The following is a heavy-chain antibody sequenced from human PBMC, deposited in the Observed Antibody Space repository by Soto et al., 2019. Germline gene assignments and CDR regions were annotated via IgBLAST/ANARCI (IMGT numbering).Heavy chain of an antibody. CDR2: IIPILGIA. J-gene: IGHJ5*02. CDR1: GGTFSSYT. CDR3: ARGVCSGGSCYEDWFDP. V-gene: IGHV1-69*02. D-gene: IGHD2-15*01. Sequence: QVQLVQSGAEVKKPGSSVKVSYKASGGTFSSYTISWVRQAPGQGLEWMGRIIPILGIANYAQKFQGRVTITADKSTSTAYMELSSLRSEDTAVYYCARGVCSGGSCYEDWFDPWGQGTLVTVSS.